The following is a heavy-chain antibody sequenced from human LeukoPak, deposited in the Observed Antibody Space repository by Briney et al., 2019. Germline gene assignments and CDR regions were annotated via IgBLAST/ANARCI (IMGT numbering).Heavy chain of an antibody. CDR3: ARDMTAAGHWGGFYYMDV. CDR1: GYSISSGYY. V-gene: IGHV4-38-2*02. Sequence: SETLSLTCAVSGYSISSGYYWGWIRQPPGKGLEWIGSIYHSGSTNYNPSLKSRVTISVDTSKNQFSLKLSSVTAADTAVYYCARDMTAAGHWGGFYYMDVWGKGTTVTVSS. CDR2: IYHSGST. J-gene: IGHJ6*03. D-gene: IGHD6-13*01.